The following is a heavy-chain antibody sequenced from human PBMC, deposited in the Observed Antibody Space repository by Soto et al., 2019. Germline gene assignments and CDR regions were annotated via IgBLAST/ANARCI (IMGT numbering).Heavy chain of an antibody. Sequence: PGESLKISCKGSGHSFVTHWIGWVRQMPGKGLEWMGRIDPSDSYTNYSPSFQGHVTISADKSISTAYLQWSSLKASDTAMYYCATHANTYYYDSSALNAFDIWGQGTMVTVSS. V-gene: IGHV5-10-1*01. J-gene: IGHJ3*02. CDR2: IDPSDSYT. CDR3: ATHANTYYYDSSALNAFDI. CDR1: GHSFVTHW. D-gene: IGHD3-22*01.